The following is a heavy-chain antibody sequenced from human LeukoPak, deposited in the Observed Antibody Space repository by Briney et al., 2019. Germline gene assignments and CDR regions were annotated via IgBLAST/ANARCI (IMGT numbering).Heavy chain of an antibody. V-gene: IGHV4-4*07. Sequence: SETLSLTCTVSGGSISSYYWSWIRQPAGKGLEWIGRIYTSGSTNYNPSLKSRVTMSVDTSKNQFSLKLSSVTAADTAVYYCARDRLGYDSSGYYPNYYYYYMDVWGKGTTVTVSS. CDR2: IYTSGST. CDR1: GGSISSYY. J-gene: IGHJ6*03. CDR3: ARDRLGYDSSGYYPNYYYYYMDV. D-gene: IGHD3-22*01.